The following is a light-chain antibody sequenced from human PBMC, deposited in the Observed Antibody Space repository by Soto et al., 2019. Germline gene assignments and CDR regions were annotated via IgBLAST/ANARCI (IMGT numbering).Light chain of an antibody. J-gene: IGKJ1*01. CDR3: QQYYSYPGT. CDR2: AAS. CDR1: QGISSY. V-gene: IGKV1-8*01. Sequence: IQMTQSPSTLSGSVGDRVTITCRASQGISSYLAWYQQKPGKAPELLIYAASTLQSGVPSRFSGSGSGTDFTLTISCLQSEDFATYYCQQYYSYPGTFGQGTKVDI.